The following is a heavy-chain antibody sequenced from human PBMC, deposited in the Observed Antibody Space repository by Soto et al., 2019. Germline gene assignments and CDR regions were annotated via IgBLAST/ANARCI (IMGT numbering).Heavy chain of an antibody. J-gene: IGHJ4*02. Sequence: SETLSLTCTVSGGSISSGDYYWSWIRQPPGKGLEWIGYIYYSGSTYYNPSLKSRVTISVDTSKNQFSLKLSSVTAADTAVYYCARAGGYYDFWSGYDCWGQGTLVTVSS. CDR3: ARAGGYYDFWSGYDC. CDR2: IYYSGST. V-gene: IGHV4-30-4*01. D-gene: IGHD3-3*01. CDR1: GGSISSGDYY.